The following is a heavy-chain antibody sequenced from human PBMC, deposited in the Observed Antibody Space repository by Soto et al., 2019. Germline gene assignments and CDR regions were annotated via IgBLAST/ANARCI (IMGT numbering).Heavy chain of an antibody. CDR3: ARAFNYYDSSGYYFDAFDI. CDR2: IYYSGST. Sequence: PSETLSLTCPVGSGVVSSYYWSCIRQPPGKGLEWIGYIYYSGSTNYNPSLKSRVTISVDTSKNQFSLKLSSVTAADTAVYYCARAFNYYDSSGYYFDAFDIWGQGTMVTVSS. CDR1: SGVVSSYY. J-gene: IGHJ3*02. V-gene: IGHV4-59*02. D-gene: IGHD3-22*01.